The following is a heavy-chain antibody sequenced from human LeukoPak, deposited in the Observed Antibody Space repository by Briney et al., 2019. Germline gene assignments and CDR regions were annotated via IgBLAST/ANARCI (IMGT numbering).Heavy chain of an antibody. Sequence: SETLSLTCTVSGGSISSSSYYWGWIRQPPGKGLEWIGSIYYSGSTYYNPSLKSRVTISVDTSKNQFSLKLSSVTAADTAVYYCARGGPKSNKLSPFDYWGQGTLVTVSS. CDR3: ARGGPKSNKLSPFDY. D-gene: IGHD3-16*02. CDR1: GGSISSSSYY. CDR2: IYYSGST. J-gene: IGHJ4*02. V-gene: IGHV4-39*07.